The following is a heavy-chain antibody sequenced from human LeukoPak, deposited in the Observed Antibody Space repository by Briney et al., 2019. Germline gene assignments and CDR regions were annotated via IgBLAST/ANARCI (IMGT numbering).Heavy chain of an antibody. Sequence: GGSLRLSCAASGFTFSSYAMNWVRQAPGKGLEWVSAISGSGGSTYYADSVKGRFNISRDNSKNTLYLQMNSLRAEDTAVYYCAKASAMIVVVSKHFDYWGQGTLVTVSS. CDR1: GFTFSSYA. J-gene: IGHJ4*02. V-gene: IGHV3-23*01. CDR3: AKASAMIVVVSKHFDY. D-gene: IGHD3-22*01. CDR2: ISGSGGST.